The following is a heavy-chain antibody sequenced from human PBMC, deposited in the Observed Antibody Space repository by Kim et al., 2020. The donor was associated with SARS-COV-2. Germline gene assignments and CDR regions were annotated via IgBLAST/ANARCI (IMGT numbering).Heavy chain of an antibody. CDR3: ARVFSGYSGYGSYDY. CDR2: IWYDGSNK. J-gene: IGHJ4*02. D-gene: IGHD5-12*01. CDR1: GFTFSSYG. V-gene: IGHV3-33*01. Sequence: GGSLRLSCAASGFTFSSYGMHWVRQAPGKGLEWVEVIWYDGSNKYYADSVKGRFTISRDNSKNTLYLQMNSLRAEDTAVYYCARVFSGYSGYGSYDYWGQGTLVTVSS.